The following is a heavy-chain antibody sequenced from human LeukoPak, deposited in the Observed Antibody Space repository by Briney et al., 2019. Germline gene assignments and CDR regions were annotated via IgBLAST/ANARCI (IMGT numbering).Heavy chain of an antibody. CDR1: GGTLSSYA. V-gene: IGHV1-69*06. CDR2: IIPIFGTA. Sequence: ASVKVSCKVSGGTLSSYAISWVRQAPGQGLEWMGGIIPIFGTANYAQKFQGRVTITADKSTSTAYMELSSLRSEDTAVYYCASAAGGAFDIWGQGTMVTVSS. J-gene: IGHJ3*02. CDR3: ASAAGGAFDI. D-gene: IGHD3-10*01.